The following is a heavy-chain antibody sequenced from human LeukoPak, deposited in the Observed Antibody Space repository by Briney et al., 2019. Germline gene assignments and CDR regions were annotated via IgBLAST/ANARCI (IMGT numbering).Heavy chain of an antibody. V-gene: IGHV3-66*04. CDR1: GLTVSSTY. J-gene: IGHJ4*02. D-gene: IGHD2-2*01. CDR2: IYSGGST. Sequence: GGSLRLSCAASGLTVSSTYMSWVRQTPGKGLEWVSVIYSGGSTYYADSVKGRFTISRDNSKNTLYLQMNSLRAEDTAVYYCARLRGYCSSTSCYGYYFDSWGQGTLVTVSS. CDR3: ARLRGYCSSTSCYGYYFDS.